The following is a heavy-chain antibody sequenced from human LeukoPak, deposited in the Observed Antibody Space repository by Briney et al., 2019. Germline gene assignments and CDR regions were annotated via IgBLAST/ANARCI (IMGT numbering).Heavy chain of an antibody. CDR2: MNPNSGNT. J-gene: IGHJ3*02. Sequence: ASVKVSCKAPGYTFTSYDINWVRQATGQGLEWMGWMNPNSGNTGYAQKFQGRVTMTRNTSISTAYMELSSLRPEDTAVYYCARGFYVELDDAFDIWGQGTMVTVSS. V-gene: IGHV1-8*01. D-gene: IGHD1-26*01. CDR1: GYTFTSYD. CDR3: ARGFYVELDDAFDI.